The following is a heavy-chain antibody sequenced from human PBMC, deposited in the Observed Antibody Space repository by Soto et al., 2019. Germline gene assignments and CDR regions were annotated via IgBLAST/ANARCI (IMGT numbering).Heavy chain of an antibody. D-gene: IGHD3-22*01. CDR3: ARHAYYYDSSGYRDYGMAV. J-gene: IGHJ6*02. CDR1: GWSVCSSW. V-gene: IGHV5-51*07. CDR2: IYPGDSDT. Sequence: GPAETSSDKRSGWSVCSSWWGSEHQIHGKGLEWMGIIYPGDSDTRYSPSFQGQVTISADKSISTAYLQWSSLKASDTAMYYCARHAYYYDSSGYRDYGMAVCGQGTPVT.